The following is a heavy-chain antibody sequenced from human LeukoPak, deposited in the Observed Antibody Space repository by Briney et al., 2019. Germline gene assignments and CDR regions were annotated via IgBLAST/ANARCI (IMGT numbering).Heavy chain of an antibody. Sequence: PGGSLRLSCAASGFTFSSYAMSWVRQAPGKGLEWVSAISGSGGSTYYADSVKGRFTISRDNSKNTLYLQMNSLRAEDTAVYYCARDHQTYCSGGSCYGVPDYWGQGTLVTVSS. CDR1: GFTFSSYA. J-gene: IGHJ4*02. CDR3: ARDHQTYCSGGSCYGVPDY. V-gene: IGHV3-23*01. D-gene: IGHD2-15*01. CDR2: ISGSGGST.